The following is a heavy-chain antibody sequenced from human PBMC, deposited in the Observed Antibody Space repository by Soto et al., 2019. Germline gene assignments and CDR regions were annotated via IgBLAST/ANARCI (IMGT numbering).Heavy chain of an antibody. CDR1: GFTVISNY. V-gene: IGHV3-53*01. Sequence: GGSLRLSCAASGFTVISNYMIWVRQAPGKGLEWVSVIYYGGDTYYADSVKGRFTISRDNSKSMLYLQMNNLRVEDTAVYYCARSSYYGLGSYPCGAFDIWGQGTMVTVSS. D-gene: IGHD3-10*01. J-gene: IGHJ3*02. CDR2: IYYGGDT. CDR3: ARSSYYGLGSYPCGAFDI.